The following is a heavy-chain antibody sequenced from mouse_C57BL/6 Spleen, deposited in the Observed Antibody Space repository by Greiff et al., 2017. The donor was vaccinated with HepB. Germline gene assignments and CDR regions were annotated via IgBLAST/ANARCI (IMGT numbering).Heavy chain of an antibody. Sequence: QVQLKQSGPELVKPGASVKISCKASGYAFSSSWMNWVKQRPGKGLEWIGRIYPGDGDTNYNGKFKGKATLTADKSSSTAYMQLSSLTSEDSAVYFCARDYGSSDYYAMDYWGQGTSVTVSS. CDR2: IYPGDGDT. V-gene: IGHV1-82*01. CDR1: GYAFSSSW. J-gene: IGHJ4*01. CDR3: ARDYGSSDYYAMDY. D-gene: IGHD1-1*01.